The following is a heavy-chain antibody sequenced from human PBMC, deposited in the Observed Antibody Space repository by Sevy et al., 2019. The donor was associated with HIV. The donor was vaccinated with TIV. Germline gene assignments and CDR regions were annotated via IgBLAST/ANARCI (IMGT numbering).Heavy chain of an antibody. CDR2: IYYSGTT. CDR3: ARDRGFCDSTSCSDYLDV. CDR1: GGSISTYY. V-gene: IGHV4-59*01. D-gene: IGHD2-2*01. J-gene: IGHJ6*03. Sequence: SETLSLTCTVSGGSISTYYWSWIRQPPGKGLEWIGYIYYSGTTFYNPSLKSRVTMSIETSKTPFSLRLTSVTAADTAVYYCARDRGFCDSTSCSDYLDVWGKGTTVTVSS.